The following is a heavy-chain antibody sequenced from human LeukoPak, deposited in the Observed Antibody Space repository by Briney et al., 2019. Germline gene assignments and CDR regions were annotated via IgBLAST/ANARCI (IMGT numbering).Heavy chain of an antibody. D-gene: IGHD6-6*01. Sequence: GGSLRLSCAASGFTFSTYWMSWVRQAPGKGLEWVANIKQDGSEKYYVDSVKGRFTISRDNAKDSLYLQMNSLRAEDTAVYYCARDWEYSSSSVYWGQGTLVTVSS. CDR3: ARDWEYSSSSVY. CDR1: GFTFSTYW. J-gene: IGHJ4*02. V-gene: IGHV3-7*04. CDR2: IKQDGSEK.